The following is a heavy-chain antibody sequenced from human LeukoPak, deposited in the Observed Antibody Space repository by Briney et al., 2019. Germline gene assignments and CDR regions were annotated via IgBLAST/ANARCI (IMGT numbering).Heavy chain of an antibody. Sequence: ASVKVSCEASGYTFTSYGISWVRQAPGQGLEWMGWISAYNGNTNYAQKLQGRVTMTTDTSTSTAYMELRSLRSDDTAVYYCARDFTQPAYGSGSYYNPPTDYWGQGTLVTVSS. V-gene: IGHV1-18*04. CDR2: ISAYNGNT. CDR1: GYTFTSYG. D-gene: IGHD3-10*01. J-gene: IGHJ4*02. CDR3: ARDFTQPAYGSGSYYNPPTDY.